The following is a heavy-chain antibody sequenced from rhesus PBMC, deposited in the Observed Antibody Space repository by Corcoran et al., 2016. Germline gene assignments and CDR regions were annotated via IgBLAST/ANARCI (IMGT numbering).Heavy chain of an antibody. CDR3: TRVPSYYYDSGYSDV. J-gene: IGHJ5-2*02. Sequence: EVQLVESGGGLVQPGGSLRLSCAASGFTFSSYDMSWVRPALGQGLEWVSSISNTGKTIYYADSVKGRFTISRDNAKNSLSLQMNSLKTEDTAVYYCTRVPSYYYDSGYSDVWGRGVLVTVSS. V-gene: IGHV3S4*01. D-gene: IGHD3-28*01. CDR1: GFTFSSYD. CDR2: ISNTGKTI.